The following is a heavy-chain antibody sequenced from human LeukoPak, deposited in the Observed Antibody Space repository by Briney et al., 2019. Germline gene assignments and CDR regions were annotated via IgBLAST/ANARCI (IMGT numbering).Heavy chain of an antibody. CDR3: AKGGVYSGSYWGPDY. Sequence: GGSLRLSCAASGFTFSSYAMSWVRQAPGKGLEWVSAISGSGGSTYYADSVKGRFTISRDNSKNTLYLQMNSLRAEDTAVYYCAKGGVYSGSYWGPDYWGQGTLVTVFS. J-gene: IGHJ4*02. V-gene: IGHV3-23*01. D-gene: IGHD1-26*01. CDR2: ISGSGGST. CDR1: GFTFSSYA.